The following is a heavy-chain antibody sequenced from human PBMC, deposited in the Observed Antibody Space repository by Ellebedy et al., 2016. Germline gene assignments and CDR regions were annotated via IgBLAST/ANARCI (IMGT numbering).Heavy chain of an antibody. J-gene: IGHJ4*02. Sequence: GESLKISXVASGFPFRNFFMSWVRQAPGKGLEWVSTISAGSDTTRLADSVKGRFTISRDNSRNILYLQMSSLRDEDSAIYYCREGHYSDVWGQGTQVTVSA. V-gene: IGHV3-23*01. CDR3: REGHYSDV. CDR1: GFPFRNFF. CDR2: ISAGSDTT.